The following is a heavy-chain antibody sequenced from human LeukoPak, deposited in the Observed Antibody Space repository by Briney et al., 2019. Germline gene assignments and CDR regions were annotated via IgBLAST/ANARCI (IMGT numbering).Heavy chain of an antibody. CDR1: GGSISSGGYY. CDR3: ASGYSGYADY. V-gene: IGHV4-31*03. D-gene: IGHD5-12*01. J-gene: IGHJ4*02. Sequence: SQTLSLTCTVSGGSISSGGYYWSWIRQHPGRGLEWIGYIYYSGSTYYNPSLKSRVTISVDTSKNQFSLKLSSVTAADTAVYYCASGYSGYADYWGQGTLVTVSS. CDR2: IYYSGST.